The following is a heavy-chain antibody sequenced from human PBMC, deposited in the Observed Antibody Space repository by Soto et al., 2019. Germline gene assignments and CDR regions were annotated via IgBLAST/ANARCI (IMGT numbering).Heavy chain of an antibody. V-gene: IGHV3-48*01. Sequence: GGSLRLSCAASGFTFSSYSMNWLRQAPGKGLEWVSYISSSSSTIYYADSVKGRLTISRDKAKNTLYLQMNSLSAEDPAVYYCATCYDSGSFALFLWGQGDLVTVSS. D-gene: IGHD3-10*01. CDR2: ISSSSSTI. CDR3: ATCYDSGSFALFL. CDR1: GFTFSSYS. J-gene: IGHJ4*02.